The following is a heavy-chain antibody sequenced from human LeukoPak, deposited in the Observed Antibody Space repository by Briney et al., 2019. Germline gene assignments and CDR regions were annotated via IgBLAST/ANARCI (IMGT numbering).Heavy chain of an antibody. CDR2: IYTSGST. V-gene: IGHV4-61*02. CDR3: ARAITYYDILTGYSREYYFDY. Sequence: SETLSLTCTVSGGSISSGSYYWSWIRQPAGKGLESIGRIYTSGSTNYNPSLKSRVTISVDTSKNQFSLKLSSVTAADTAVYYCARAITYYDILTGYSREYYFDYWGQGILVTVSS. J-gene: IGHJ4*02. CDR1: GGSISSGSYY. D-gene: IGHD3-9*01.